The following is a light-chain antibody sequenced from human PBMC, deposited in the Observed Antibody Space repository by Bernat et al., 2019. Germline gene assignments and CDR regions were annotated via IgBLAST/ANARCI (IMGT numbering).Light chain of an antibody. J-gene: IGKJ1*01. CDR1: QAIRND. CDR2: AAS. Sequence: AIQMTQSPSSLSASIGDRFTITCRASQAIRNDLGWFQQKPGKAPKLLIYAASTLHSGVPSRFSGSGSGTDFTLTISSLQPADFATYYCLQDYDYPRTFGHGTKVEIK. CDR3: LQDYDYPRT. V-gene: IGKV1-6*01.